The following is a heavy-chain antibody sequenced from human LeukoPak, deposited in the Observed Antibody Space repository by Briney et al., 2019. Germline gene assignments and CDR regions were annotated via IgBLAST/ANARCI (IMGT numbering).Heavy chain of an antibody. CDR3: AKDFQYYDSSGYLDY. J-gene: IGHJ4*02. CDR2: ISWNSGSI. D-gene: IGHD3-22*01. Sequence: PGGSLTLSCAASGFTFDDYAMHWVRQAPGKGLEWVSGISWNSGSIGYADSVRGRFTISRDNAKNSLYLQMNSLRAEDTALYYCAKDFQYYDSSGYLDYWGQGTLVTVSS. V-gene: IGHV3-9*01. CDR1: GFTFDDYA.